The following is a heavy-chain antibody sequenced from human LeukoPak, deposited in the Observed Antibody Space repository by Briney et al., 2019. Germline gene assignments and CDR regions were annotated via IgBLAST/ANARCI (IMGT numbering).Heavy chain of an antibody. CDR2: INPESGDT. D-gene: IGHD1-1*01. CDR1: GYTFSGYY. CDR3: ARGGTAVGDY. J-gene: IGHJ4*02. Sequence: ASVKVSCKASGYTFSGYYMHWVRQAPGQGLEWMGWINPESGDTNYAQKFQGRVTMTRDTSISTAYMELSRLRSDDTAVYYCARGGTAVGDYWGQGTLVTVSS. V-gene: IGHV1-2*02.